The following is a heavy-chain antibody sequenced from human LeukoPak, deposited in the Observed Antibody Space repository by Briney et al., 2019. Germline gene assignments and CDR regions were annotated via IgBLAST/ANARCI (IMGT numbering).Heavy chain of an antibody. J-gene: IGHJ6*02. CDR1: GFTFSSYG. D-gene: IGHD5-12*01. CDR2: ISSSSSTI. V-gene: IGHV3-48*02. CDR3: ARGGSGYGDYSYFFGLDV. Sequence: GGSLRLSCAASGFTFSSYGMHWVRQAPGKGLEWVSYISSSSSTIYYADSVKGRFTISRDNAKNSLYLQMNSLRDEDTAVYYCARGGSGYGDYSYFFGLDVWGQGTTVTVSS.